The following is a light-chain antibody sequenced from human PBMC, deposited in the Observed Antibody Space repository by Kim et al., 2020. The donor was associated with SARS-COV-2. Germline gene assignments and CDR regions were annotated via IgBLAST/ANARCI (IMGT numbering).Light chain of an antibody. V-gene: IGKV1-6*01. Sequence: SASVGDRITITWRASKYIRNDLGMYQQKPGKAPKLLIYAASTLQSGVPSRFSGSGSGTDFTLTISSLQPEDFATYYCLQDYNYPRTFGQGTKLEI. CDR3: LQDYNYPRT. J-gene: IGKJ2*01. CDR2: AAS. CDR1: KYIRND.